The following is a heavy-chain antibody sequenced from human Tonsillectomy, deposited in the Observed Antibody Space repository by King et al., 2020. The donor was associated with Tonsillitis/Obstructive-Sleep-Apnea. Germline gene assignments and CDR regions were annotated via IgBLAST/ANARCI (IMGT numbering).Heavy chain of an antibody. CDR2: INPSDGIT. Sequence: QLVQSGAEVKKTGASVKLSCKASGYSFTSYYIHWVRQAPGQGLEWMGIINPSDGITTYAQNFQGRVAVTRDTSTSTVYMELSSRRSEDTAVDYCARGRMTVSAGGYSDYWGRGTLVTVSS. J-gene: IGHJ4*02. D-gene: IGHD2-21*02. CDR3: ARGRMTVSAGGYSDY. CDR1: GYSFTSYY. V-gene: IGHV1-46*01.